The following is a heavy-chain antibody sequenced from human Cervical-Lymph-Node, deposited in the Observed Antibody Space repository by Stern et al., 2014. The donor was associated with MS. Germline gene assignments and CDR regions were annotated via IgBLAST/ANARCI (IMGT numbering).Heavy chain of an antibody. CDR3: ARLYCSTVSCFESWFDS. CDR1: GASISSSVYY. V-gene: IGHV4-31*03. CDR2: ISYSGST. D-gene: IGHD2-2*01. Sequence: QVQLVESGPGLVQPSQTLSLTCTVSGASISSSVYYWNWIRQLPGKGLEWIGYISYSGSTHYNPSLKSRPTISEDTSKNQFSLTLNSVTAADTAVYYCARLYCSTVSCFESWFDSWGQGNLVTVSS. J-gene: IGHJ5*01.